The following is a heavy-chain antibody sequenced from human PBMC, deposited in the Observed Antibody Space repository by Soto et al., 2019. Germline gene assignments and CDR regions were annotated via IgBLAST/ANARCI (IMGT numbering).Heavy chain of an antibody. J-gene: IGHJ4*02. Sequence: GGSLRLSCSTSGFTFSTYAMNWVRQAPGKGLEWVSALSGSGGTTYYADSVRGRFTISRDNSKNTLFLQMSSLRAEDTALYYCAKQRAGYGSGSDTFYFDFWGQGTLVTVSA. CDR2: LSGSGGTT. CDR3: AKQRAGYGSGSDTFYFDF. CDR1: GFTFSTYA. V-gene: IGHV3-23*01. D-gene: IGHD3-10*01.